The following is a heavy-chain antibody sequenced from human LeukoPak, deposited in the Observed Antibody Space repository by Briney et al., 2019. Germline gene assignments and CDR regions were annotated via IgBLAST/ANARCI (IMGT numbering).Heavy chain of an antibody. D-gene: IGHD6-19*01. V-gene: IGHV3-21*01. J-gene: IGHJ3*02. Sequence: PGGSLRPSCAASGFTFSSYSMNWVRQAPGKGLEWVSSISSSSSYIYYADSVKGRFTISRDNAKNSLYLQMNSLRAEDTAVYYCARGGGSGWYWNDAFDIWGQGTMVTVSS. CDR2: ISSSSSYI. CDR3: ARGGGSGWYWNDAFDI. CDR1: GFTFSSYS.